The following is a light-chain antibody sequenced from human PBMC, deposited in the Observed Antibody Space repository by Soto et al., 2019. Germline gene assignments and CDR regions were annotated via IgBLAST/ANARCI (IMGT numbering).Light chain of an antibody. Sequence: QAVVTQEPSVSVSPGGTVTLTCGLSSGSVSTGYYPSWYQQTPGQAPRTLIYSTNTRSSGVPDRFSGSILGNKAALTITGAQADDESDYYCVLYMGSGIWVFGGGTKLTVL. CDR1: SGSVSTGYY. J-gene: IGLJ3*02. CDR2: STN. V-gene: IGLV8-61*01. CDR3: VLYMGSGIWV.